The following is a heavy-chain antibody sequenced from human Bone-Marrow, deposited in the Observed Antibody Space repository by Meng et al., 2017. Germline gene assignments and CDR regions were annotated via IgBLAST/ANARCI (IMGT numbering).Heavy chain of an antibody. CDR3: ARGRTYYYDSSGYYYYPDFDY. J-gene: IGHJ4*02. CDR1: GYSFTSYW. V-gene: IGHV5-51*01. Sequence: GESLKISCKGSGYSFTSYWIGWVRQMPGKGLEWMGIIYPGDSDPRYSPSFQGQVTISADKSISTAYLQWSSLKTSDTAMYYCARGRTYYYDSSGYYYYPDFDYWGQGTLVTVSS. D-gene: IGHD3-22*01. CDR2: IYPGDSDP.